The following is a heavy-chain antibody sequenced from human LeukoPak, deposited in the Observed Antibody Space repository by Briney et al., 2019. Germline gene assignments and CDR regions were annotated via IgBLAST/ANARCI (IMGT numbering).Heavy chain of an antibody. CDR3: AELGITMIGGV. Sequence: SETLSLTCAVSGDSISTSNSYWGWIRRPPGKGLEWVGSIYYSGNTYYNPSLKSRVTISVDTSKNQFSLKLTSVTAADTAVYYCAELGITMIGGVWGKGTTVTISS. J-gene: IGHJ6*04. V-gene: IGHV4-39*01. D-gene: IGHD3-10*02. CDR1: GDSISTSNSY. CDR2: IYYSGNT.